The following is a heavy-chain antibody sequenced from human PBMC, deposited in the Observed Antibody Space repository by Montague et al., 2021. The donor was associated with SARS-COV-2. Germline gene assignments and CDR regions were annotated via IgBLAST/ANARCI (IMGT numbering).Heavy chain of an antibody. CDR3: ARAIGAPENWFGP. CDR1: GGSIRSYF. D-gene: IGHD3-16*01. Sequence: SETLSLTCTVSGGSIRSYFWSWIRQPPGKGLEWIGYIYYTGSTNXXPSLKSRVTMSISMSENQFSLKLNSVTAADTAVYYCARAIGAPENWFGPWGQGTLVTVSS. CDR2: IYYTGST. V-gene: IGHV4-59*12. J-gene: IGHJ5*02.